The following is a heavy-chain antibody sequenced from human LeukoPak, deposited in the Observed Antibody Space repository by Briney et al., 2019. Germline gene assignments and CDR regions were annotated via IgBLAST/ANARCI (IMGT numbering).Heavy chain of an antibody. Sequence: GGSLRLFCAASGFTFRTYAMSWVRQAPGKGLEWVSTVSGSGASTYYADSVKGRFTISRDNSKNTVYLQMNSLRAEDSAVYYCAKGNRDCSSTSCYWAEHYYYYGMDVWGQGTTVTVSS. CDR3: AKGNRDCSSTSCYWAEHYYYYGMDV. CDR2: VSGSGAST. D-gene: IGHD2-2*01. V-gene: IGHV3-23*01. J-gene: IGHJ6*02. CDR1: GFTFRTYA.